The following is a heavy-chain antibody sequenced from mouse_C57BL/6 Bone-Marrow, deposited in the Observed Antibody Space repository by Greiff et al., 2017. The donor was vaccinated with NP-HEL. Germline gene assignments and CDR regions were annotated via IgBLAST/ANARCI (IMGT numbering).Heavy chain of an antibody. Sequence: QVQLQQSGAELVKPGASVKMSCKASGYTFTTYPLEWMKQNHGKSLEWIGNFHPYNDDTKYNEKFKGKATLTVDKSSSTVYLELSRLTADDSAIYYCARRTTYGSSLYFDYWGQGTTLTVSS. D-gene: IGHD1-1*01. J-gene: IGHJ2*01. CDR1: GYTFTTYP. CDR2: FHPYNDDT. CDR3: ARRTTYGSSLYFDY. V-gene: IGHV1-47*01.